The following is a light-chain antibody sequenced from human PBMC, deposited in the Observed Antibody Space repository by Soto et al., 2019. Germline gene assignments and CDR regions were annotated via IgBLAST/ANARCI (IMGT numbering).Light chain of an antibody. J-gene: IGKJ4*02. V-gene: IGKV3-20*01. CDR3: HQYDSSPLT. CDR2: GAS. Sequence: EIVLTQSPGTLSLSPGERATLSCMASQSVSSSYLAWYQQKPGQAPRLLIYGASSRATGIPDRYSSSGSGTDFTLTISRLEPEYFGVYYCHQYDSSPLTFGGGTKVEIK. CDR1: QSVSSSY.